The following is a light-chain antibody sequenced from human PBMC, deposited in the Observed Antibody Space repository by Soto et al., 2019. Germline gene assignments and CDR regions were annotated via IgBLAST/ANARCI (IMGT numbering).Light chain of an antibody. CDR2: DAS. CDR1: QNISNY. V-gene: IGKV1-33*01. J-gene: IGKJ5*01. Sequence: DIQMTQSPSSLSASVGDRVTITCQASQNISNYLNWYQQKPWKAPKLLIYDASNLETGVPSRFSGSGSGTDFTFTTSSLQPEEIATYYCEQYDNLPTTFGQGTRLETK. CDR3: EQYDNLPTT.